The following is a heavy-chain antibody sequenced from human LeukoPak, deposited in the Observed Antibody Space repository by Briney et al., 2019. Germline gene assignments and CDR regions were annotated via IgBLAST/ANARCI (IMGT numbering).Heavy chain of an antibody. CDR2: IYYSGST. J-gene: IGHJ4*02. CDR1: GDSVSNDKYY. V-gene: IGHV4-39*01. CDR3: ARLGWWDS. D-gene: IGHD2-15*01. Sequence: NPSETLSLTCTVSGDSVSNDKYYWGWIRQPPGKGLEWIGSIYYSGSTHYNPSLNSRVTISVDTSKNQFSLKLSSVTAADTAVYYCARLGWWDSWGQGTLVTVSS.